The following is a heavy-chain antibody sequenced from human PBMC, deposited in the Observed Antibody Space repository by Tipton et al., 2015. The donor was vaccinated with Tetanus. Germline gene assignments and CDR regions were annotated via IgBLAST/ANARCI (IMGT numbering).Heavy chain of an antibody. D-gene: IGHD1-1*01. CDR3: ARGLDQYKSGNY. Sequence: TLSLTCAVYGGSFSEYYWSWVRQPPGKGLEWIGEIHPSGSTNYNPSLKSRVTISVDTSENQLSLKPRSVTAADTALYYWARGLDQYKSGNYWGRGTLVTVSS. CDR2: IHPSGST. J-gene: IGHJ4*02. CDR1: GGSFSEYY. V-gene: IGHV4-34*01.